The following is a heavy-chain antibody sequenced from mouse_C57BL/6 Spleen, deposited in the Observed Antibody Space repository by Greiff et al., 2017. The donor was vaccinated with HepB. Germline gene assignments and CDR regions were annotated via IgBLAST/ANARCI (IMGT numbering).Heavy chain of an antibody. J-gene: IGHJ4*01. V-gene: IGHV3-6*01. D-gene: IGHD2-3*01. CDR1: GYSITSGYY. CDR2: ISYDGSN. CDR3: ETPYDLYSMDH. Sequence: EVHLVESGPGLVKPSQSLSLTCSVTGYSITSGYYWNWIRQFPGNKLEWMGYISYDGSNNYNPSLKNRISITRDTSKNQFFLKLNSVTTEDTATYYCETPYDLYSMDHWCQGPSVTLSS.